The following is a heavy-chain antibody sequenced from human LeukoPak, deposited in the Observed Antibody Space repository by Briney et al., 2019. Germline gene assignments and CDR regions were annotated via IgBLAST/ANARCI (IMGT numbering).Heavy chain of an antibody. CDR2: IWYDGSNK. D-gene: IGHD6-13*01. J-gene: IGHJ4*02. CDR1: GFTFSSYG. CDR3: ARDYSSTYSAFDC. Sequence: GGSLRLSCAASGFTFSSYGMHWVRQAPGKGLGWVAVIWYDGSNKYYADSVKGRFTIFRDNSKNTLFLQMNSLRAEDTAVYYCARDYSSTYSAFDCWGQGTLVTVSS. V-gene: IGHV3-33*01.